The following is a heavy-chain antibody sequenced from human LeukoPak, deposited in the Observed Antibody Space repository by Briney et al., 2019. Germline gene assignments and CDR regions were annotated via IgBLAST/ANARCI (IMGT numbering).Heavy chain of an antibody. CDR3: ARDDAWAFDY. Sequence: GGSLRLSCAASGFTFSSYEINWVRQAPGRGPEWISYISSGSDNIDYAGSVKGRFAVSRDNAKNSLFLQVTSLRDDDTAVYYCARDDAWAFDYWGQGTRVTVSS. D-gene: IGHD1-26*01. V-gene: IGHV3-48*02. CDR2: ISSGSDNI. CDR1: GFTFSSYE. J-gene: IGHJ4*02.